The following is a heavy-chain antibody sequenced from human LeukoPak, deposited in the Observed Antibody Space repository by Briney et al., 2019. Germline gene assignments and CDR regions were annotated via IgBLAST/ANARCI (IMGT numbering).Heavy chain of an antibody. CDR2: IHYSGST. J-gene: IGHJ4*02. Sequence: SETLSLTCTVSGGSISSSFYWGWIRQPPGQGLEWIGSIHYSGSTYYNPSLKSRVTISVDTSNNQFSLRLSSVTAADTAVFYCAVGGYYIDYWGQGTLVTVSS. CDR3: AVGGYYIDY. V-gene: IGHV4-39*01. D-gene: IGHD2-15*01. CDR1: GGSISSSFY.